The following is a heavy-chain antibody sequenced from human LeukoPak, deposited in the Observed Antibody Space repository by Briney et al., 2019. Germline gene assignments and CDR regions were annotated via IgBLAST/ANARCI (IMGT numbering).Heavy chain of an antibody. Sequence: SETLSLTCTVSGGSISSYYWSWIRQPPGKGLEWIGYIYYSGSTNYNPSLKSRVTISVDTSKNQFSLKLSSVTAADTAVYYCARSKAVLRFLEWLSPFDYWGQGTLVTVSS. D-gene: IGHD3-3*01. J-gene: IGHJ4*02. CDR1: GGSISSYY. V-gene: IGHV4-59*08. CDR3: ARSKAVLRFLEWLSPFDY. CDR2: IYYSGST.